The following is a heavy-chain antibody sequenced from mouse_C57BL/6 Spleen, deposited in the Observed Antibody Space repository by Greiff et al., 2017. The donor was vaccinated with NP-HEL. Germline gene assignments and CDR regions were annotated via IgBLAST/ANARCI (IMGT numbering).Heavy chain of an antibody. V-gene: IGHV5-17*01. Sequence: EVMLVESGGGLVKPGGSLKLSCAASGFTFSDYGMHWVRQAPEKGLEWVAYISSGSSTIYYADTVKGRFTISRDNATNTLFLQMTSLRSEDTAMYYCARWDYSNFYAMDYWGQGTSVTVSS. CDR3: ARWDYSNFYAMDY. CDR1: GFTFSDYG. J-gene: IGHJ4*01. CDR2: ISSGSSTI. D-gene: IGHD2-5*01.